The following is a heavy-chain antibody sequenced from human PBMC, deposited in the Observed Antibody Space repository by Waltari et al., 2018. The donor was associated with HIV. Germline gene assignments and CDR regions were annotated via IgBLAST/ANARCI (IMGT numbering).Heavy chain of an antibody. CDR3: ARADSSSWYGGYYYYGMDV. CDR1: GYSISSGYY. J-gene: IGHJ6*02. Sequence: QVQLQESGPGLVKPSETLSLTCAVSGYSISSGYYWGWIRQPPGKGLEWIGSIYHSGSTYYNPSLKSRVTRSVDTSKNQFSLKLSSVTAADTAVYYCARADSSSWYGGYYYYGMDVWGQGTTVTVSS. D-gene: IGHD6-13*01. V-gene: IGHV4-38-2*01. CDR2: IYHSGST.